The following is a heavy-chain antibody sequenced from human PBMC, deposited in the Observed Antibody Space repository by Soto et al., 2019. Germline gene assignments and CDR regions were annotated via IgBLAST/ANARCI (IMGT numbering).Heavy chain of an antibody. CDR2: IKAGNGDT. J-gene: IGHJ4*02. CDR3: ARGGEPIDY. CDR1: GYTFTRNA. D-gene: IGHD2-21*01. Sequence: ASVKVSCKASGYTFTRNAIHWVRQAPGQRLEWIGRIKAGNGDTKYSQKFQDRVTITRDTSASAAYMELSTLGSEDTSVYYCARGGEPIDYWGQGTLVTAPQ. V-gene: IGHV1-3*01.